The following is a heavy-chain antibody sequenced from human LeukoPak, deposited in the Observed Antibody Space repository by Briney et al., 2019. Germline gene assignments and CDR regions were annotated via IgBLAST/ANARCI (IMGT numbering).Heavy chain of an antibody. CDR1: VFTVSSNY. Sequence: GGSLRLSCAVSVFTVSSNYMSWARQAPGKGLEWVSVIYSGGSTYYADSVKGRFTISRDNSKNTLYLQMNSLRAEDTAVYYCARGLRYSSGWYNFDYWGQGTLVTVSS. J-gene: IGHJ4*02. V-gene: IGHV3-53*01. CDR2: IYSGGST. CDR3: ARGLRYSSGWYNFDY. D-gene: IGHD6-19*01.